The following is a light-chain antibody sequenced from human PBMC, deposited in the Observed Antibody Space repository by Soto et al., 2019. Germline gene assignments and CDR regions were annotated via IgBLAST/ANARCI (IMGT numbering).Light chain of an antibody. CDR2: KAS. J-gene: IGKJ3*01. CDR1: QSISSR. Sequence: EIQMTQSPSTLSSSVGDRATITCRASQSISSRLAWYQQKQGKAPKLLIYKASSLESGVPSRFSGSGSGTEFTLTISSLQPDDFATYYCQQYSSYPLTFGPGTKVDIK. V-gene: IGKV1-5*03. CDR3: QQYSSYPLT.